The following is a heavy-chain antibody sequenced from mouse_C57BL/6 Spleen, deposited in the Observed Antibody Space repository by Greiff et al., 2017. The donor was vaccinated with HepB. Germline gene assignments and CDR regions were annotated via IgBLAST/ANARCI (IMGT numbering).Heavy chain of an antibody. CDR2: ISSGGDYI. J-gene: IGHJ4*01. CDR1: GFTFSSYA. V-gene: IGHV5-9-1*02. Sequence: EVKLVESGEGLVKPGGSLKLSCAASGFTFSSYAMSWVRQTPEKRLEWVAYISSGGDYIYYADTVKGRFTISRDNARNTRYLQMSSLKSEDTAMYYCTRDTGWLRGYYYAMDYWGQGTSVTVSS. D-gene: IGHD2-2*01. CDR3: TRDTGWLRGYYYAMDY.